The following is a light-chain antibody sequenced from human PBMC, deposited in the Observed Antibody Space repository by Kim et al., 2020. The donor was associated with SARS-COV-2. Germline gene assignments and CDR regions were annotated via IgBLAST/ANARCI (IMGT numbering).Light chain of an antibody. V-gene: IGKV1-39*01. CDR1: QSISSY. CDR3: QQSYSRT. J-gene: IGKJ1*01. CDR2: GAS. Sequence: DIQMTQSPSSLSASVGDRVTITCRASQSISSYLNWYQQKPGKAPNLLIYGASSLQSGVPSRFSGSGSGTDFTLTISSLQPEDFATYYCQQSYSRTFGQGTKVDIK.